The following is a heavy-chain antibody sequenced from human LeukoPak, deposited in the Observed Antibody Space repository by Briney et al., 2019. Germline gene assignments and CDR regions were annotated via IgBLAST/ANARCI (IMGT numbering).Heavy chain of an antibody. Sequence: GGSLRLSCAASGFTVSSNYMTWVRQAPGKGLEWVSLMYGAGSTHYADSVRGRFTISRDNSKNTVYVQMNSLRAEDTAVYYCAISGSYYPYYFDYWGQGTLVTVSS. V-gene: IGHV3-66*01. CDR2: MYGAGST. J-gene: IGHJ4*02. CDR3: AISGSYYPYYFDY. D-gene: IGHD1-26*01. CDR1: GFTVSSNY.